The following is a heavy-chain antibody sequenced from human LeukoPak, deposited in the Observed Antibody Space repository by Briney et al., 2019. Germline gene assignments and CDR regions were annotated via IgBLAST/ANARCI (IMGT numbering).Heavy chain of an antibody. CDR3: ARGYCSSTSCLYDYYYYYYMDV. J-gene: IGHJ6*03. CDR2: ISSSSSYI. Sequence: GGSLRLSCAASGFTFSIYSMNWVRQAPGKGLEWVSSISSSSSYIYYADSVKGRFTISRDNAKNSLYLQMNSLRAEDTAVYYCARGYCSSTSCLYDYYYYYYMDVWGKGTTVTVSS. D-gene: IGHD2-2*01. V-gene: IGHV3-21*01. CDR1: GFTFSIYS.